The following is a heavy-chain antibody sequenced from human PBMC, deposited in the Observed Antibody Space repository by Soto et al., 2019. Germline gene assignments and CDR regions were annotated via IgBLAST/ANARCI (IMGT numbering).Heavy chain of an antibody. D-gene: IGHD6-19*01. V-gene: IGHV1-8*01. CDR3: ARTVVIAVAGRPDAFDI. CDR1: GYTFTSYD. J-gene: IGHJ3*02. CDR2: MNPNSGNT. Sequence: GASVTVCCKASGYTFTSYDINWVRQATGQGLEWMGWMNPNSGNTGYAQKFQGRVTMTRNTSISTAYMELSSLRSEDTAVYYCARTVVIAVAGRPDAFDIWGQGTMVTVSS.